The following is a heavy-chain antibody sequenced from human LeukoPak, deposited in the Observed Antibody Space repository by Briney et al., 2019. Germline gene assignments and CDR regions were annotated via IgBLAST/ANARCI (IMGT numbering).Heavy chain of an antibody. CDR1: GGSISSYY. CDR2: IYTSGST. D-gene: IGHD3-10*01. Sequence: SETLSLTCTVSGGSISSYYWSWIRQPAGKGLEGIGRIYTSGSTNYNPSLKSRVTMSVDTSKNQFSLKLSSVTAADTAVYYCARDITRTNWFDPWGQGTLVTVSS. J-gene: IGHJ5*02. V-gene: IGHV4-4*07. CDR3: ARDITRTNWFDP.